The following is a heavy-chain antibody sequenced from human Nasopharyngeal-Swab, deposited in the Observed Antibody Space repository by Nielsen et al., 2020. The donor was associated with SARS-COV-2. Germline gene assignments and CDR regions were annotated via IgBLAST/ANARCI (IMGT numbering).Heavy chain of an antibody. Sequence: WLRHSPGQGLEWIGYIYYSGSTNYNTSLKSRVTISVDTSKNQFSLKLSSVTAADTAVYYCARGLEGYSSSWYVDYWGQGTLVTVSS. D-gene: IGHD6-13*01. CDR3: ARGLEGYSSSWYVDY. J-gene: IGHJ4*02. V-gene: IGHV4-59*01. CDR2: IYYSGST.